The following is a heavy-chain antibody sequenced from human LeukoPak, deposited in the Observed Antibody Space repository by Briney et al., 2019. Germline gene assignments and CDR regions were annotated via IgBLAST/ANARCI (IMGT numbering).Heavy chain of an antibody. J-gene: IGHJ4*02. Sequence: SETLSLTCAVYGGSLSAYYWSWIRQSPGKGLEWIGENNNSGRSKYNPSLKSRVTISVDKSKNRFSLKLSSVTAADTAVYYCATYTYYYDGSGYYDRYYFDYWGQGTLVTVSS. V-gene: IGHV4-34*01. CDR1: GGSLSAYY. CDR2: NNNSGRS. CDR3: ATYTYYYDGSGYYDRYYFDY. D-gene: IGHD3-22*01.